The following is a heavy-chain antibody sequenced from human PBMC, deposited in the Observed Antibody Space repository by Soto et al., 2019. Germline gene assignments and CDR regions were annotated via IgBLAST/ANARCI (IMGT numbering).Heavy chain of an antibody. V-gene: IGHV5-10-1*01. CDR2: IDPSDSYI. D-gene: IGHD6-13*01. CDR3: ARSIAAAEVDFDY. Sequence: EVQLVQSGAEVKKPGESLRISCKGSGYDFTNYWITWVRQMPGKGLEWMGTIDPSDSYINYSPSFQGHVTISVDKSITTAYLQWSSLKASDTAMYYCARSIAAAEVDFDYWGQGALVTVSS. CDR1: GYDFTNYW. J-gene: IGHJ4*02.